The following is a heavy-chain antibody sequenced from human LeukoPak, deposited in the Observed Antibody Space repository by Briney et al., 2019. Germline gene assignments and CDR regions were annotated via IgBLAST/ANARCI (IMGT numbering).Heavy chain of an antibody. V-gene: IGHV4-39*07. CDR3: AREARTWGGYSGYDDWFDP. CDR2: IYYSGST. CDR1: GGSISSSSYY. J-gene: IGHJ5*02. D-gene: IGHD5-12*01. Sequence: SETLSLTCTVSGGSISSSSYYWGWIRQPPGKGLEWIGSIYYSGSTYYNPSLKSRVTISVDTSKNQFSLKLSSVTAADTAVYYCAREARTWGGYSGYDDWFDPWGQGTLVTVSS.